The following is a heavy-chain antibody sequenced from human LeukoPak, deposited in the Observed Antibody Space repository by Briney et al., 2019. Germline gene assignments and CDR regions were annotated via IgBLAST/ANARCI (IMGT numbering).Heavy chain of an antibody. CDR3: ARTRWGPTGAALRWFDP. V-gene: IGHV1-69-2*01. CDR2: VDPEDGET. CDR1: GYTFTDYY. Sequence: GASVKVSCKASGYTFTDYYMHWVQQAPGKGLEWMGRVDPEDGETIYAEKFQGRVTITADTSTDTAYMELSSLRSEDTAVYYCARTRWGPTGAALRWFDPWGQGTLVTVST. D-gene: IGHD6-6*01. J-gene: IGHJ5*02.